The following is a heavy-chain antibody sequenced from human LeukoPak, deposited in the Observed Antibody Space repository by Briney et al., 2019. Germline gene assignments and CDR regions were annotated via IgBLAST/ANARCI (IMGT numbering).Heavy chain of an antibody. CDR2: LSGSGITT. V-gene: IGHV3-23*01. CDR1: GFTFSTSA. Sequence: PGGSLRLSCEVFGFTFSTSAMSWVRQAPGKGLEWVSTLSGSGITTYYADSVKGRFTISRDNSKNTLYLQMNSLRAEDTAVYYCAKGIYSSGWSYFDYWGHGTLVTVSS. D-gene: IGHD6-19*01. CDR3: AKGIYSSGWSYFDY. J-gene: IGHJ4*01.